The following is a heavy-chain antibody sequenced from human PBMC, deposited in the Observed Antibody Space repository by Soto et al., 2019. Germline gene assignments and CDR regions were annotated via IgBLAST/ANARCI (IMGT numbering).Heavy chain of an antibody. D-gene: IGHD5-18*01. Sequence: SVKVSCKASGGTFSSYAISWVRQAPGQGLEWMGGIIPIFGTANCAQKFQGRVTITADESTSTAYMELSSLRSEDTAVYYCAGDVDPDRGYSYGYVYYWGQGTLVTVSS. J-gene: IGHJ4*02. CDR2: IIPIFGTA. CDR1: GGTFSSYA. V-gene: IGHV1-69*13. CDR3: AGDVDPDRGYSYGYVYY.